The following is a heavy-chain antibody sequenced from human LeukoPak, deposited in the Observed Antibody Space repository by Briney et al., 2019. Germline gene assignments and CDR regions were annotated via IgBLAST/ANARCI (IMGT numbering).Heavy chain of an antibody. J-gene: IGHJ3*01. CDR2: IYHTGST. V-gene: IGHV4-38-2*01. D-gene: IGHD5-24*01. CDR1: SYSINSNYY. Sequence: SETLSLTCSVSSYSINSNYYWGWIRQSPGKGLEWIGSIYHTGSTYYNPSLKSRVTISLDASNKQFSLRLSSVTAADTAVYYCARPDDGAFDFWGQGTMVTVST. CDR3: ARPDDGAFDF.